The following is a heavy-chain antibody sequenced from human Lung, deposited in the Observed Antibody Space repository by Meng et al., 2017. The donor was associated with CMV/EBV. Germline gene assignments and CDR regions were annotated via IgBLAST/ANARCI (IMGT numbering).Heavy chain of an antibody. Sequence: GGSLRLXXAASGFTFSSYAMSWVRQAPGKGLEWVSAISGSSGSIYYADSVKGRFTISRDNSKNTLYLQMNSLRAEDTAVYYCAKDDKPAKYIVVVPAAGDYWGQGTLVTVSS. D-gene: IGHD2-2*01. CDR1: GFTFSSYA. J-gene: IGHJ4*02. V-gene: IGHV3-23*01. CDR3: AKDDKPAKYIVVVPAAGDY. CDR2: ISGSSGSI.